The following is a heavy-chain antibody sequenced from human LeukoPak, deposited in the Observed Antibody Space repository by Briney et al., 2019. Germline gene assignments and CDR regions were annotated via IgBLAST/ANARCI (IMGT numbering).Heavy chain of an antibody. D-gene: IGHD3-10*01. V-gene: IGHV1-69*04. J-gene: IGHJ5*02. CDR2: IIPILGIA. CDR1: GGTFSSYA. CDR3: ARDDPITMVRGVINVWFDP. Sequence: SVKVSCKASGGTFSSYAISWVRQAPGQGLEWMGRIIPILGIANYAQKFQGRVTITADKSTSTAYMELSSLRSEDTAVYYCARDDPITMVRGVINVWFDPWGQGTLVTVSS.